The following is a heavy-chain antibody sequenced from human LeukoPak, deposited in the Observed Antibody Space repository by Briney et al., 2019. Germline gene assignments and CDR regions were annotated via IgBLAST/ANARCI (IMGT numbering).Heavy chain of an antibody. D-gene: IGHD3-3*01. Sequence: PSETLSLTCTVSGGSISSYYWSWIRQPPGKGLEWIGYIYYSGSTNYNPSLKSRVTMSVDTSKNQFSLKLSSVTAADTAVYYCARDKGVVTIFGVVMEDAFDIWGQGTMVTVSS. CDR1: GGSISSYY. J-gene: IGHJ3*02. CDR2: IYYSGST. CDR3: ARDKGVVTIFGVVMEDAFDI. V-gene: IGHV4-59*12.